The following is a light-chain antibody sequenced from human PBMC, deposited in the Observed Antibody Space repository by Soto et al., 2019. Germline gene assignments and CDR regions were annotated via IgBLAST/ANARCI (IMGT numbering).Light chain of an antibody. CDR1: QSVGSD. J-gene: IGKJ5*01. Sequence: EIVMTQSPATLSVSPGERVTLSCRASQSVGSDLAWYQHKPGQAPGLLVYGASTSATGVPVTFGGFGSGTEFTLTISSLQSEDFAIYYCQQYKNLITFGQGTRLEIK. V-gene: IGKV3-15*01. CDR3: QQYKNLIT. CDR2: GAS.